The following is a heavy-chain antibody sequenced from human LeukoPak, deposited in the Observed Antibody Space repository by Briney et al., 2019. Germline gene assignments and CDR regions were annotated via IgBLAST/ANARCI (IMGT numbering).Heavy chain of an antibody. D-gene: IGHD2-2*01. V-gene: IGHV4-30-4*08. CDR2: IYYSGST. J-gene: IGHJ5*02. Sequence: PSETLSLTCTVSGGSISSGDYYWSWIRQPPGKGLEWIGYIYYSGSTYYNPSLKSRVTISVDTPKSQFSLKLSSVTAADTAVYYCARGGETIVVVPAAIENNWFDPWGQGTLVTVSS. CDR3: ARGGETIVVVPAAIENNWFDP. CDR1: GGSISSGDYY.